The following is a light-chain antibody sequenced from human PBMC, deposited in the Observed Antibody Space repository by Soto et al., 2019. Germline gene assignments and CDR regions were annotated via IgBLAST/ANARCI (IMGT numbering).Light chain of an antibody. V-gene: IGKV1-39*01. CDR2: AAS. CDR1: KRISSY. J-gene: IGKJ5*01. CDR3: QQSYSTPPIT. Sequence: DIQMTQSPPSLPASVGDRVTITCRACKRISSYLNWYQQKPGKAPQLLIYAASSLQSGVPSRFSGSGSGTDLTLTISSLQPEDFATYYCQQSYSTPPITFGQGTRLEI.